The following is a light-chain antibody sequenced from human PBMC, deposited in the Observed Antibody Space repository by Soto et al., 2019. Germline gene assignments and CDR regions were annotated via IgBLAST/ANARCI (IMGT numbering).Light chain of an antibody. CDR1: QSVKKNY. CDR3: QQYASSPWT. J-gene: IGKJ1*01. CDR2: GAS. V-gene: IGKV3-20*01. Sequence: EIVLTQSPGTLSLSPGERATLSRRASQSVKKNYLAWFQQKGGQAPRLLIYGASSRPTGIPDRFSGSGSGTDFTLTISGLEPGDFAVYVCQQYASSPWTFGPGTKVDIK.